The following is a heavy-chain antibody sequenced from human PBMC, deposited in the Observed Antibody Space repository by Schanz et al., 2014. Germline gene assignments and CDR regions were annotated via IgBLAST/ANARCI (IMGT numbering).Heavy chain of an antibody. CDR2: ISSGGRNI. CDR1: GFIFSAYT. J-gene: IGHJ4*02. Sequence: EVQLVESGGGLVKPGGSLRLSCAASGFIFSAYTMNWVRQAPGKGLEWVSSISSGGRNISYADSLKGRFTISRDNARNSLYLQLNSLRAEDTAVYYCAKDHAGSDILTALGNWGQGTLGTVSS. V-gene: IGHV3-21*02. D-gene: IGHD3-9*01. CDR3: AKDHAGSDILTALGN.